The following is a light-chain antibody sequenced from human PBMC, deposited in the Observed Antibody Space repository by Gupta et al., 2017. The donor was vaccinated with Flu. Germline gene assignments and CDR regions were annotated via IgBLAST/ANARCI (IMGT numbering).Light chain of an antibody. CDR2: SAS. V-gene: IGKV1-9*01. Sequence: DIQLTQSPSFLSASLGDRVTITCRASQGIRSELAWYQQKPGKAPKLLIFSASTLQSGVPSRFSGSGSGTEFTLTISSLQPEDFATYYCQHLHSSPHKFGQGTKLEIK. CDR3: QHLHSSPHK. CDR1: QGIRSE. J-gene: IGKJ2*01.